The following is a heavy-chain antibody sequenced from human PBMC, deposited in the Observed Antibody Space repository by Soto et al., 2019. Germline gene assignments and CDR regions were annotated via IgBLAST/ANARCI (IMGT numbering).Heavy chain of an antibody. V-gene: IGHV3-21*04. Sequence: PGGSLRLSCAASGFTFSSYSMNWVCQAPGKGLEWVSAISSSSSYIYYADSVKGRFTISRDNSKNTLYLQMNSLRAEDTAVYYCAKGAYPGAAVVPTGYWGQGTLVTVSS. CDR3: AKGAYPGAAVVPTGY. J-gene: IGHJ4*02. CDR2: ISSSSSYI. CDR1: GFTFSSYS. D-gene: IGHD6-19*01.